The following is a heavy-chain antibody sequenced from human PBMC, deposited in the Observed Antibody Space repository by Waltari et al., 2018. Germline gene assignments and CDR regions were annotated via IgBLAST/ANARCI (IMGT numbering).Heavy chain of an antibody. CDR1: GLTFDDSA. V-gene: IGHV3-9*01. J-gene: IGHJ3*02. CDR3: AKDISSPLGTAFDI. D-gene: IGHD1-1*01. Sequence: EVQLVESGGGLVQPGRSLRLSCATSGLTFDDSALHGVRQAPGKGLEWVSGISWNSGSIGYADSVKGRFTISRDNAKNSLYLQMNSLRAEDTALYYCAKDISSPLGTAFDIWGQGTMVTVSS. CDR2: ISWNSGSI.